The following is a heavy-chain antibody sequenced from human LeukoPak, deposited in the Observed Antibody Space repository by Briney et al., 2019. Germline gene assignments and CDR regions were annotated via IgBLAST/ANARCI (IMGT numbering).Heavy chain of an antibody. J-gene: IGHJ4*02. V-gene: IGHV1-69*04. CDR2: IIPILGIA. CDR1: GGTFSSYA. Sequence: ASVNVSCKASGGTFSSYAISWVRQAPGQGLEWMGRIIPILGIANYAQKFQGRVTITADKSTSTAYMELSSLRSEDTAVYYCARGVGSSWNFDYWGQGTLVTVSS. D-gene: IGHD6-13*01. CDR3: ARGVGSSWNFDY.